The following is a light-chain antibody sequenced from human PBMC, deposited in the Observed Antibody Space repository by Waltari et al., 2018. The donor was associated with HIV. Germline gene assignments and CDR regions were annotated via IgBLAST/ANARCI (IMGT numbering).Light chain of an antibody. CDR3: CSYAGSSTSLHVV. CDR2: EVS. J-gene: IGLJ2*01. CDR1: RSDVGSYNP. Sequence: QSALTQPASVSGSPGPSITISCTGTRSDVGSYNPVSGSQQHPGKAPKLMIYEVSKRPSGVSNRFSGSKSGNTASLTISGLQAEDEADYYCCSYAGSSTSLHVVFGGGTKLTVL. V-gene: IGLV2-23*02.